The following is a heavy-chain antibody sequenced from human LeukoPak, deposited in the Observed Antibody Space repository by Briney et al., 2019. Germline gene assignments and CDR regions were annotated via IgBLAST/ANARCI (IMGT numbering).Heavy chain of an antibody. J-gene: IGHJ4*01. CDR2: IKYDGSQK. D-gene: IGHD6-13*01. Sequence: GGSLRLSCGVSGFTFSSYWMNWVRQAPGNGLEWVASIKYDGSQKSYVDSVKGRFTISRDNAKNSLYLQMSSMRAEDTAVYYCARDGAPAGLCFDLWGQGALVTVSS. V-gene: IGHV3-7*01. CDR1: GFTFSSYW. CDR3: ARDGAPAGLCFDL.